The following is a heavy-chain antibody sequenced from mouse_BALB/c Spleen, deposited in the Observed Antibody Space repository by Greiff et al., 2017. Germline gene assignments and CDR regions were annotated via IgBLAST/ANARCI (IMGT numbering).Heavy chain of an antibody. CDR1: GYTFTDYN. V-gene: IGHV1S29*02. D-gene: IGHD2-14*01. CDR2: IYPYNGGT. J-gene: IGHJ2*01. Sequence: EVQLVESDAELVKPGASVKISCKASGYTFTDYNMHWVKQSHGKSLEWIGYIYPYNGGTGYNQKFKSKATLTVDNSSSTAYMELRSLTSEDSAVYYCARDYRYDGVDYWGQGTTLTVSS. CDR3: ARDYRYDGVDY.